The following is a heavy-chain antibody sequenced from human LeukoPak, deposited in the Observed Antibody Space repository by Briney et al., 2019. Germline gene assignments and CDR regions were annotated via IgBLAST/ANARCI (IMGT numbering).Heavy chain of an antibody. V-gene: IGHV3-15*01. CDR3: TTSGIAVAGTFDY. D-gene: IGHD6-19*01. CDR2: IKSKTDGGTT. CDR1: GFTFSNAW. J-gene: IGHJ4*02. Sequence: GGSLRLSCAASGFTFSNAWMSWVRQAPGKGLEWVSRIKSKTDGGTTDYAAPVKGRFTISRDDSKNTLYLQMNSLKTEDTAVYYCTTSGIAVAGTFDYWGQGTLVTVSS.